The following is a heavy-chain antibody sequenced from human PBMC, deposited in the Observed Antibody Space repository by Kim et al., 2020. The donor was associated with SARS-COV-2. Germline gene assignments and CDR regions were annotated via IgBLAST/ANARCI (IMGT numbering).Heavy chain of an antibody. V-gene: IGHV3-23*01. CDR1: GFTFSSGA. Sequence: WGSLRLSCAASGFTFSSGAMNWVRQAPGKGLELVSCISGSGGSTYYADSVKGRFTFSRDNSKNTLYLQMNSLRAEDTAVYYCATDFYWG. J-gene: IGHJ4*01. CDR2: ISGSGGST. CDR3: ATDFY.